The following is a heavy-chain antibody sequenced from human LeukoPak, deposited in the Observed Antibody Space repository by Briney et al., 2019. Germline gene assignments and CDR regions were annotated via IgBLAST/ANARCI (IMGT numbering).Heavy chain of an antibody. V-gene: IGHV4-4*07. CDR2: IYSTGTT. CDR3: ARGPAVIYYMDV. J-gene: IGHJ6*03. CDR1: GGSMNQYY. D-gene: IGHD4-11*01. Sequence: SETLSLTCTVSGGSMNQYYWSWIRQPAGKGLEWIGRIYSTGTTYYKPSLKSRVTMSVDTSHNQFFLKLNSVTAADTAVYYCARGPAVIYYMDVWGKGTTVTVSS.